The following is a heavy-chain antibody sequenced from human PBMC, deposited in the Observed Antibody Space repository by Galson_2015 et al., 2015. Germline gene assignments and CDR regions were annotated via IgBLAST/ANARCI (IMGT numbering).Heavy chain of an antibody. CDR3: ATTQSGMDAFDI. J-gene: IGHJ3*02. D-gene: IGHD1-14*01. CDR2: FDPEDGET. Sequence: SVKVSCKVSGYTLTELSMHWVRQAPGKGLEWMGGFDPEDGETIYAQKFQGRVTMTEDTSTDTAYMELSSLRSEDTAVYYCATTQSGMDAFDIWGQGTMVTVSS. CDR1: GYTLTELS. V-gene: IGHV1-24*01.